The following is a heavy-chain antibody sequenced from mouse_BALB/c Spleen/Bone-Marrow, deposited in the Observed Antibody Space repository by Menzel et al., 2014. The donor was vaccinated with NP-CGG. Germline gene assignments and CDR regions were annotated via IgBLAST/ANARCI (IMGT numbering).Heavy chain of an antibody. D-gene: IGHD1-1*01. J-gene: IGHJ4*01. Sequence: QVQLQQSGAELARPGASVQMSCKASGSTFTNYTMHWIKQRPGQVLEWIGYINPSSGYTNYNQKFKVKATLTADKSSSTAYMQLSGLTSEASAVYYCARGHYGSSYSAVDYWGQGTSVTVSS. CDR2: INPSSGYT. CDR3: ARGHYGSSYSAVDY. V-gene: IGHV1-4*01. CDR1: GSTFTNYT.